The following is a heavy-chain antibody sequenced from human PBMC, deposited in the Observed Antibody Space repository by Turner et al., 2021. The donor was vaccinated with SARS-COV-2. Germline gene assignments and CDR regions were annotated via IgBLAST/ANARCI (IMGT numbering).Heavy chain of an antibody. V-gene: IGHV3-66*04. D-gene: IGHD5-12*01. CDR3: ARHKWRRGAFDY. J-gene: IGHJ4*02. CDR1: GFTVSSNY. CDR2: IYSGGST. Sequence: EVQLLESGGGLVQPGGSLRLSCAASGFTVSSNYMSWVRRAPGKGLEWVSLIYSGGSTDYADSVKGRFTISRDNSKNTLSLQMNSLRAEDTAVYYCARHKWRRGAFDYWGQGTLVTVSS.